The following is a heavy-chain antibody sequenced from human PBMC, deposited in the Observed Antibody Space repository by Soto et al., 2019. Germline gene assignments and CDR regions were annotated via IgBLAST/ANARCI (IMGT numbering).Heavy chain of an antibody. J-gene: IGHJ4*02. D-gene: IGHD6-19*01. V-gene: IGHV3-15*07. CDR1: GFTFSNVW. Sequence: EVQLVESGGGLVKPGGSLRLSCAASGFTFSNVWMNWVRQAPGKGLEWVGGIKSKTDGGTTDYAAPVKGRFTISRDDSNNTLYLQMNSLKTEDTAVYYCTPLALKYSSGWYEFSDWGQGTLVTVSS. CDR3: TPLALKYSSGWYEFSD. CDR2: IKSKTDGGTT.